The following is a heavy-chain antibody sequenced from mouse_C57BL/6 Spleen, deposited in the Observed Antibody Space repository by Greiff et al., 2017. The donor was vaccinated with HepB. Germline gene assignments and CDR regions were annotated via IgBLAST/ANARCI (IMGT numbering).Heavy chain of an antibody. Sequence: EVKLVESEGGLVQPGSSMKLSCTASGFTFSDYYMAWVRQVPEKGLEWVANINYDGSSTYYLDSLKSRFIISRDNAKNILYLQMSSLKSEDTATYYCARERSNSGAMDYWGQGTSVTVSS. J-gene: IGHJ4*01. D-gene: IGHD2-5*01. V-gene: IGHV5-16*01. CDR2: INYDGSST. CDR3: ARERSNSGAMDY. CDR1: GFTFSDYY.